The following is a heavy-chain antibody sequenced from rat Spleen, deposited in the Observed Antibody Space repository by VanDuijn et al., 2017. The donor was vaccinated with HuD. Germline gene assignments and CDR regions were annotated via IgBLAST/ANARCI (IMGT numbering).Heavy chain of an antibody. J-gene: IGHJ4*01. CDR3: ARAFATLGPISFRGYYVMDA. Sequence: EVQLVETGGGLVQPGSSLKLSCVASGFTFSSYWMYWVRQAPGKGLEWVATISYDGSSTYYRDSVKGRFTISRDNAKSTLYLQMDSLRSEDTATYYCARAFATLGPISFRGYYVMDAWGQGTSVTVSS. V-gene: IGHV5-58*01. CDR2: ISYDGSST. CDR1: GFTFSSYW. D-gene: IGHD1-2*01.